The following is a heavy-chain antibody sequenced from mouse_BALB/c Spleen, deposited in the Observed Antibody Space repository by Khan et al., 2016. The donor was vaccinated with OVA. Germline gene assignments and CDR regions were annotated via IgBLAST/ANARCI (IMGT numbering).Heavy chain of an antibody. Sequence: VKLEESGPGLVAPSQSLSITCTVSGFSLTDYAVSWIRQPPGKGLEWLGVIWVSGSKYYNSVLKPRLSISKDNSKSQVFLKMNSLQTDDTAMYCSARDPPYYSMDYWGQGTSVTVSS. CDR3: ARDPPYYSMDY. V-gene: IGHV2-6-5*01. CDR2: IWVSGSK. J-gene: IGHJ4*01. CDR1: GFSLTDYA.